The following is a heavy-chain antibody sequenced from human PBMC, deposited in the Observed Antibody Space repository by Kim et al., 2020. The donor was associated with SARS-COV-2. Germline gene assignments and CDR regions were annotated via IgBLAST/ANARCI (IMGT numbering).Heavy chain of an antibody. V-gene: IGHV3-23*01. Sequence: GGSLRLSCAASGFTFSNYAMTWVRQAPGKGPEWVSAISPSGNSIYYTDSVKGRFSISRDNSKNTLCLQMNSLRAEDTAVYYCAKNYASGISAYDYWGQG. CDR3: AKNYASGISAYDY. CDR1: GFTFSNYA. CDR2: ISPSGNSI. J-gene: IGHJ4*02. D-gene: IGHD3-10*01.